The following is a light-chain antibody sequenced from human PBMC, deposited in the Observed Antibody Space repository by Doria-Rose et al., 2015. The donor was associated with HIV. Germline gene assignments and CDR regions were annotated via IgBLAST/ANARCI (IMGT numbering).Light chain of an antibody. J-gene: IGKJ1*01. CDR1: QSFSSTY. V-gene: IGKV3-20*01. CDR3: HQYGTSWT. Sequence: TQSPGTLSLSPGERATPSCRASQSFSSTYLAWYQQKPGQAPSLLIYDGSTRATGIPERFSASGSGTDFTLTINRLEPEDFALYYCHQYGTSWTFGQGTKVEI. CDR2: DGS.